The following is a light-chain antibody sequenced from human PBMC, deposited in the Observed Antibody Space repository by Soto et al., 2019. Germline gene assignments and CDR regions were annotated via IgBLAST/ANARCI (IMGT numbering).Light chain of an antibody. CDR1: SSDIGYYNY. CDR3: CSYAGSTSLYV. V-gene: IGLV2-23*01. J-gene: IGLJ1*01. Sequence: QSVLTQPASVSGSPGQSITISCTGTSSDIGYYNYVSWYQQHPGKAPKLMIYEGSKRPSGVSNRFSGSKSGNTASLTISGLQAEDEADYYCCSYAGSTSLYVFGTGTKVTVL. CDR2: EGS.